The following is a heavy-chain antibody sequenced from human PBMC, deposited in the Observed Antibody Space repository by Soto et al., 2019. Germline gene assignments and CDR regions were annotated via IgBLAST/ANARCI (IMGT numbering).Heavy chain of an antibody. D-gene: IGHD2-21*01. J-gene: IGHJ4*02. V-gene: IGHV3-23*01. CDR3: AKDAVYNDGLWLMDH. CDR2: IYGNGGGI. CDR1: GLPHSSFA. Sequence: GGSLRLSCTASGLPHSSFAMMWVRQAPGKGLECVSGIYGNGGGIEYADSVKGRFTISRDNSMNTVYLQMTDLRADDTAVYYCAKDAVYNDGLWLMDHWGQGTQVTVSS.